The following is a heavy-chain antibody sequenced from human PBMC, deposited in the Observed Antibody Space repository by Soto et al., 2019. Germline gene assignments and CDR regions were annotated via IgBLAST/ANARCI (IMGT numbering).Heavy chain of an antibody. V-gene: IGHV3-30*09. CDR1: GFTFSDFA. D-gene: IGHD2-21*02. CDR2: VIYDGSSK. J-gene: IGHJ3*02. Sequence: QVQLVESGGGVVQPGRSLRLSCAASGFTFSDFAMHWVRESPGKGLEWVAGVIYDGSSKFYADSVKGRFAISRDNSKNTLNLQMNSLRPEDTAVYYCARENRDFDIWGQGTMVTVSS. CDR3: ARENRDFDI.